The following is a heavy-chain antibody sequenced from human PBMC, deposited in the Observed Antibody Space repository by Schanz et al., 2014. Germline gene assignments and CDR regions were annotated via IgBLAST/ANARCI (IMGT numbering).Heavy chain of an antibody. CDR3: ERFQSPHQPFDY. CDR1: GFAFSAYS. Sequence: EVQLVESGGGLVKPGGSLRLSCAASGFAFSAYSMNWVRQAPGKGLEWVSSISSSGSYIYFPDSVKGRFTISRDNAKNSLYLQMNSLRAEDTAVYYCERFQSPHQPFDYWGQGTLVTVSS. CDR2: ISSSGSYI. J-gene: IGHJ4*02. V-gene: IGHV3-21*01. D-gene: IGHD2-2*01.